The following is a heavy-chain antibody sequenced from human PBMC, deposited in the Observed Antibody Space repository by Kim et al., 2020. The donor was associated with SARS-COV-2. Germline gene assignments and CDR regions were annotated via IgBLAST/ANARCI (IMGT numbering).Heavy chain of an antibody. Sequence: GGSLRLSCAASGFTFDDYAMHWVRQAPGKGLEWVSGISWNSGSIGYADSVKGRFTISRDNAKNSLYLQMNSLRAEDTAMYYCAKDLYSGHDLRSDYFDY. D-gene: IGHD5-12*01. V-gene: IGHV3-9*01. J-gene: IGHJ4*01. CDR1: GFTFDDYA. CDR3: AKDLYSGHDLRSDYFDY. CDR2: ISWNSGSI.